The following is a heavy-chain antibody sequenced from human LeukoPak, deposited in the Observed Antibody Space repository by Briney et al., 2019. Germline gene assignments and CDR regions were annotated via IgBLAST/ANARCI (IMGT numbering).Heavy chain of an antibody. CDR3: VVAGTTFHYLDY. CDR2: INPNSGGT. V-gene: IGHV1-2*02. CDR1: GDTFTGYY. Sequence: GASVKVSCKASGDTFTGYYMHWVRQAPGQGLEWMGWINPNSGGTSYAQRVQGRVTMTRDTASSTAYMEVNSLRSDDTAVYYCVVAGTTFHYLDYWGQGSLVTVSS. D-gene: IGHD6-19*01. J-gene: IGHJ4*02.